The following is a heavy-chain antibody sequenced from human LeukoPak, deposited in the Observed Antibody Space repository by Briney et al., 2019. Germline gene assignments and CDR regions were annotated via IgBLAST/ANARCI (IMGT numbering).Heavy chain of an antibody. CDR1: GFTFTSYA. CDR2: ISYDGTNK. D-gene: IGHD6-13*01. Sequence: GGSLRLSCVAPGFTFTSYAMHWVRQAPGKGLEWVAVISYDGTNKYYGDPVKGRFTISRDDSKNTLYLQMNSLRAEDTAVYYCARDQHAAAGRGTLYYFDYWGQGTLVTVSS. V-gene: IGHV3-30*04. CDR3: ARDQHAAAGRGTLYYFDY. J-gene: IGHJ4*02.